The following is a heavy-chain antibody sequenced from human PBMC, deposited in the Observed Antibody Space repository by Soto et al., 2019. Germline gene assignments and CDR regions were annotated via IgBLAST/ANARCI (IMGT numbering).Heavy chain of an antibody. D-gene: IGHD1-20*01. CDR3: ASGDTRKYNWNLPWFAFDI. CDR1: GDSISNLDYF. Sequence: SETLSLTCSVSGDSISNLDYFWAWIRQPPGQALEYIGYIYKSATTYYNPSLKSRVTISVDTSKNHFSLKLSSVTAADSAVYYCASGDTRKYNWNLPWFAFDIWGQGTMVTVS. J-gene: IGHJ3*02. V-gene: IGHV4-30-4*01. CDR2: IYKSATT.